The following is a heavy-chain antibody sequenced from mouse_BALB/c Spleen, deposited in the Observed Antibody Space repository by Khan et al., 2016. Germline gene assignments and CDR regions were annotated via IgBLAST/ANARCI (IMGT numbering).Heavy chain of an antibody. Sequence: EVQLQESGPGLVKPSQSLSLTCTVTGYSITSDYAWNWIRQFPGNKLEWMGYISYSGSTSYNPSLKSRISITLDTSKTQFFLQLNSVTTEDTAIFCGARDGNRYERTWFAYWGQGTLVTVSA. CDR1: GYSITSDYA. V-gene: IGHV3-2*02. D-gene: IGHD2-14*01. CDR2: ISYSGST. CDR3: ARDGNRYERTWFAY. J-gene: IGHJ3*01.